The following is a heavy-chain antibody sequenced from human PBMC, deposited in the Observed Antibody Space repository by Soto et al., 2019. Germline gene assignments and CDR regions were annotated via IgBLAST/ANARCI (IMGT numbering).Heavy chain of an antibody. J-gene: IGHJ4*02. CDR1: GFTFSSYE. CDR3: ASLPLNGYFDY. V-gene: IGHV3-48*03. CDR2: ISSSGSTI. Sequence: GGSLRLSCAASGFTFSSYEMNWVRQAPGKGLEWVSYISSSGSTIYYADSVKGRFTISRDNAKNSLYLQMNSLRAEDTAVYYCASLPLNGYFDYWGRGTLVTVSS.